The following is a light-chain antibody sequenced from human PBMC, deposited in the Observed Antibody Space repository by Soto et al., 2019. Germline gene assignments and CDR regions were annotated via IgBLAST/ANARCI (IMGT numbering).Light chain of an antibody. CDR2: EIN. CDR1: ISDLGGYKP. Sequence: QCWLTHPASRPGSRRQSITVSCKSVISDLGGYKPVSWYRQRPCKAPQLILYEINKRPSGVSDRFSGSVSGNTASLTFSGLQAEDEADYYCSSYKSSPSSFGGGTKVTVL. CDR3: SSYKSSPSS. J-gene: IGLJ3*02. V-gene: IGLV2-14*01.